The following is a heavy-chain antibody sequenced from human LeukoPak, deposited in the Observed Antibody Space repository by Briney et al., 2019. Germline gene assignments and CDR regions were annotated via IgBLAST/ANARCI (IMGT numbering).Heavy chain of an antibody. D-gene: IGHD2-15*01. V-gene: IGHV3-53*01. J-gene: IGHJ4*02. CDR2: IYSGGST. Sequence: PGGSLRLSCAASGFPVSSNYMSWVRQAPGKGLEWVSVIYSGGSTYYADSVKGRFTISRDNSKNTLYLQMNSLRAEDTAVYYCAKTYAYCSGGSCYDYWGQGTLVTVSS. CDR3: AKTYAYCSGGSCYDY. CDR1: GFPVSSNY.